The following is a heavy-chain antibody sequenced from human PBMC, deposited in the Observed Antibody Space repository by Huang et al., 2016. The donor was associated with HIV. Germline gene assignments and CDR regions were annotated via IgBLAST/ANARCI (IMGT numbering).Heavy chain of an antibody. CDR2: VNDRGSG. V-gene: IGHV4-34*01. J-gene: IGHJ3*02. CDR1: GGPLSGHY. Sequence: QVRLHQWGTGLVRPSETLSLTCAVYGGPLSGHYWSWVRLPPGGSLEWLGEVNDRGSGNYNPSLKSRLSMSIDTSKKQFSLKLGSVTAADTALYYCARSLMGEDPFDIWGQGTLVTVSS. CDR3: ARSLMGEDPFDI. D-gene: IGHD3-16*01.